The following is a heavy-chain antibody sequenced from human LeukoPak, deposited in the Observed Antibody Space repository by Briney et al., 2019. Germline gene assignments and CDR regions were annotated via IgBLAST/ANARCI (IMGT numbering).Heavy chain of an antibody. CDR3: ARDPVAGQGGWFDP. J-gene: IGHJ5*02. CDR2: INWNGGST. CDR1: GFTFDVYG. D-gene: IGHD2-15*01. V-gene: IGHV3-20*04. Sequence: GGSLRLSCAASGFTFDVYGMSWVRQAPGKGLEWVSGINWNGGSTGYADSVKGRFTISRDNAKNSLYLQMNSLRAEDTALYYCARDPVAGQGGWFDPWGQGTLVTVSS.